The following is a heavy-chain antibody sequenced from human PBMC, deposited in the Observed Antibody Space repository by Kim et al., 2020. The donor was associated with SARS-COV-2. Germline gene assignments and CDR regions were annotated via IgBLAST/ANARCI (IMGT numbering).Heavy chain of an antibody. J-gene: IGHJ4*02. D-gene: IGHD3-22*01. CDR1: GGSFSGYY. V-gene: IGHV4-34*01. CDR3: ASHTMIEAHTA. CDR2: INHSGST. Sequence: SETLSLTCAVYGGSFSGYYWSWIRQPPGKGLEWIGEINHSGSTNYNPSLKSRVTISVDTSKNQFSLKLSSVTAADTAVYYCASHTMIEAHTAWGQGTLVTVSS.